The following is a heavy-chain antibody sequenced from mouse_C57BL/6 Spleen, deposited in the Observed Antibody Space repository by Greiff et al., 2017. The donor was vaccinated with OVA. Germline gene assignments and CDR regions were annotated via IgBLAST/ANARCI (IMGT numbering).Heavy chain of an antibody. CDR3: ARAVYYALYYFDY. V-gene: IGHV3-6*01. CDR2: ISYDGSN. D-gene: IGHD2-1*01. CDR1: GYSITSGYY. J-gene: IGHJ2*01. Sequence: EVQVVESGPGLVKPSQSLSLTCSVTGYSITSGYYWNWIRQFPGNKLEWMGYISYDGSNNYNPSLKNRISITRDTSKNQFFLKLNSVTTEDTATYYCARAVYYALYYFDYWGQGTTLTVSS.